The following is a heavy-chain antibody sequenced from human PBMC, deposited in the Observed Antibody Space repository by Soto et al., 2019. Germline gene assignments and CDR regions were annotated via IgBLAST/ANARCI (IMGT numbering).Heavy chain of an antibody. CDR1: GGSISSSNW. D-gene: IGHD4-17*01. CDR3: ARATTVPYYFAF. J-gene: IGHJ4*02. CDR2: IYHSGST. V-gene: IGHV4-4*02. Sequence: SETLSLTCAVSGGSISSSNWWSWVRQPPGKGLEWIGEIYHSGSTNYNPSLKSRATISLDKSKNQFSLKLSSVTAADTAVYYCARATTVPYYFAFWGQGTLVTVS.